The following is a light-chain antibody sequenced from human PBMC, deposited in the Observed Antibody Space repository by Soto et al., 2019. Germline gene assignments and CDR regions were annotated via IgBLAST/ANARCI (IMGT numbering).Light chain of an antibody. J-gene: IGKJ3*01. CDR2: AAS. Sequence: EIVVTQSPGILSVSPGDRATLSCRASQSVGRNLAWYHQKPGQAPTLLIYAASTRATGLPARFSGSGSGTDFTRTISSLQSEDFAVYYCQEYREWPLFTFGPGTRVDIK. CDR3: QEYREWPLFT. V-gene: IGKV3-15*01. CDR1: QSVGRN.